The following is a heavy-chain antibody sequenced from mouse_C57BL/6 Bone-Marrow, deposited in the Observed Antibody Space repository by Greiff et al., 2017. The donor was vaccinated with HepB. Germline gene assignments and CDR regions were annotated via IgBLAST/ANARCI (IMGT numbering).Heavy chain of an antibody. D-gene: IGHD2-4*01. CDR1: GFNIKDDY. V-gene: IGHV14-4*01. CDR2: IDPENGDT. J-gene: IGHJ2*01. CDR3: TTFYDYYFDY. Sequence: EVMLVDSGAELVRPGASVKLSCTASGFNIKDDYMHWVKQRPEQGLEWIGWIDPENGDTEYASKFQGKATITADTSSNTAYLQLSSLTSEDTAVYYCTTFYDYYFDYWGQGTTLTVSS.